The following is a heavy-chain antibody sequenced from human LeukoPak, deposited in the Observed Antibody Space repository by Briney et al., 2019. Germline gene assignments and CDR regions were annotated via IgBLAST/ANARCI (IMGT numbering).Heavy chain of an antibody. CDR2: ISYDGSNK. V-gene: IGHV3-30*18. CDR3: AKSKRIFGVDFDY. Sequence: GGSLRLSCAASGFTFSSYGMHWVRQAPGKGLEWVAVISYDGSNKYYADSVKGRFTISRDNSKNTLYLQMNSLRAEDTAVYYCAKSKRIFGVDFDYWGQGTLVTVSS. J-gene: IGHJ4*02. D-gene: IGHD3-3*01. CDR1: GFTFSSYG.